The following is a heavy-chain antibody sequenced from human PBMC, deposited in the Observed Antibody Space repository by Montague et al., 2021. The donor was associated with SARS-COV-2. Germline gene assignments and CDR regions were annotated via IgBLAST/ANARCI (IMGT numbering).Heavy chain of an antibody. CDR2: IYCSGST. D-gene: IGHD4-17*01. Sequence: TLSLTCTVSRGSINSGGYFWTWIRQPPGKVLELIGHIYCSGSTRDTPSLRGRVSFSVDTSKNQFSLLLTSVTAADTAVYYCARGVSRGDHLDYWGQGALVTVS. J-gene: IGHJ4*02. V-gene: IGHV4-31*03. CDR1: RGSINSGGYF. CDR3: ARGVSRGDHLDY.